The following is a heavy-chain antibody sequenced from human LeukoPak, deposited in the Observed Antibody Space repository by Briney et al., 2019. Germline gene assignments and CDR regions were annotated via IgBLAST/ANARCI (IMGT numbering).Heavy chain of an antibody. V-gene: IGHV3-23*01. CDR2: ISGSGDNT. J-gene: IGHJ4*02. D-gene: IGHD3-10*01. Sequence: GGSLRLSCAASGFTFSNYAMTWVRQAPGKGLEWVSAISGSGDNTYHADSVKGRFTISRDNAKTTLYLQMNSLRDEDTAVYYCAKDLYGSGSFYVYWGQGTLVTVSS. CDR1: GFTFSNYA. CDR3: AKDLYGSGSFYVY.